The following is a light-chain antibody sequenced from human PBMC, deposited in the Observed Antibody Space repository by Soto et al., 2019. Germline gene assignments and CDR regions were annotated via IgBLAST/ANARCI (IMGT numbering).Light chain of an antibody. V-gene: IGLV3-1*01. CDR2: QDY. J-gene: IGLJ1*01. CDR3: QAWHINTAV. CDR1: QLGDKY. Sequence: VLTQPPSVSVSPGHTASITCSGDQLGDKYACWYQQKPGQSPVLLIYQDYKRPSGIPERFSSSNSGNTATLTISETQAMDEADYYCQAWHINTAVFGTGTKLTVL.